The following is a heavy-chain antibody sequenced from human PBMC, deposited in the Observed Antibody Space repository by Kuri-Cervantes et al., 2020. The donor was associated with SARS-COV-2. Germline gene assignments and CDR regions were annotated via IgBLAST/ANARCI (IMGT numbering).Heavy chain of an antibody. J-gene: IGHJ6*03. CDR2: IYHSGST. Sequence: SETLSLTCTASGYSISSGYYWGWIRQPPGKGLEWIGSIYHSGSTYYNPSLKSRVTISVDTSKNQFSLKLSSVTAADTAVYYCARGTGDDYYYYYYMDVWGKGTTVTVSS. V-gene: IGHV4-38-2*02. CDR3: ARGTGDDYYYYYYMDV. CDR1: GYSISSGYY. D-gene: IGHD1-1*01.